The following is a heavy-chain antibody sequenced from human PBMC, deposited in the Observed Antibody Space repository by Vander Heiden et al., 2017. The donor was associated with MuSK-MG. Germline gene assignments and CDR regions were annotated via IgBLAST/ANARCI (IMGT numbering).Heavy chain of an antibody. CDR3: ARDGYPSY. CDR2: ISSSSRDI. D-gene: IGHD2-2*03. J-gene: IGHJ4*02. Sequence: EVQLVESGGGLVKPGGSLRLSCAASGFTFSSYSMNWVRQAPGKGLEWVSSISSSSRDIDYADSVKGRFTISRDNAKNSLYMKMNSLRAEDTAVDYCARDGYPSYWGQGTLVTVSS. V-gene: IGHV3-21*01. CDR1: GFTFSSYS.